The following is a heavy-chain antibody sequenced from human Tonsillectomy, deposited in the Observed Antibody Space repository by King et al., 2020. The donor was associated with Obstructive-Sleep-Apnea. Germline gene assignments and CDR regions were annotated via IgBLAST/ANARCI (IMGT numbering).Heavy chain of an antibody. J-gene: IGHJ4*02. CDR3: ARVVHGGGSYPPYFDY. CDR2: IIPILGIA. V-gene: IGHV1-69*04. CDR1: GGTFSSYA. D-gene: IGHD1-26*01. Sequence: QLVQSGAEVKKPGSSVKVSCKASGGTFSSYAISWVLQAPGQGLEWMGGIIPILGIANYAQKFQGRVTITADKSTSTAYMELSSLRSEDTAVYYCARVVHGGGSYPPYFDYWGQGTLVTVSS.